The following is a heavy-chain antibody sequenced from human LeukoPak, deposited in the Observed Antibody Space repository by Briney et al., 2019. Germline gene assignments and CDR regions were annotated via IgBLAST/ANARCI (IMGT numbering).Heavy chain of an antibody. CDR1: GGSISSYD. Sequence: SESLSLTCTVSGGSISSYDWSWIRQPAGKGLEWIGRIYTSGSTNYNPSLKSRVTMPVDTSKNQFSLKLSSVPAADTAVYYCARDRAMDEGGDFDIWGQGTVVTVSS. V-gene: IGHV4-4*07. D-gene: IGHD5-18*01. CDR2: IYTSGST. J-gene: IGHJ3*02. CDR3: ARDRAMDEGGDFDI.